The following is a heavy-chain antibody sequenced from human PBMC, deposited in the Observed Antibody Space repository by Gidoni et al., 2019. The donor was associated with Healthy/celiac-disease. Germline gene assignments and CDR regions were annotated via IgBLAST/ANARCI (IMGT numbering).Heavy chain of an antibody. CDR3: AREGIYNWNFPNYYYYYMDV. J-gene: IGHJ6*03. D-gene: IGHD1-7*01. CDR1: GFTLSSCW. V-gene: IGHV3-7*01. CDR2: IKQDGSEK. Sequence: EVQLVASGGGLVQPGGSLRLSCAASGFTLSSCWMSWVRQAPGKGLEWVANIKQDGSEKYYVDSVKGRFTISRDNAKNSLYLQMNSLRAEDTAVYYCAREGIYNWNFPNYYYYYMDVWGKGTTVTVSS.